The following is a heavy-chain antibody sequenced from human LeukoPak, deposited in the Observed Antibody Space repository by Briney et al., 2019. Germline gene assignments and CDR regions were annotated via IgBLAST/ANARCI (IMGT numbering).Heavy chain of an antibody. J-gene: IGHJ4*02. Sequence: PGGSLRLSCADSGFTFSSHWMLWVRQAPGKGLVWVSRIKFDASSTSYADSVKGRFTISRDNAKNTLYLQMNSLRAEDTAVYYCARGATYAYYQDYWGQGTLVTVSS. CDR1: GFTFSSHW. D-gene: IGHD1-26*01. CDR3: ARGATYAYYQDY. V-gene: IGHV3-74*01. CDR2: IKFDASST.